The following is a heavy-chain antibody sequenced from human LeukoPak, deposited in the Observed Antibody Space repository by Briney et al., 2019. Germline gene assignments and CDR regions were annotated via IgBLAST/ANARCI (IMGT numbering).Heavy chain of an antibody. V-gene: IGHV3-33*01. J-gene: IGHJ6*02. Sequence: GGSLRLSCAASGFTFSSYGMHWVRQVPGKGLEWVAVIWYDGSNKYYADSVKGRFTISRDNSKNTLYLQMNSLRSEDTAVYYCARKWLKHYYYYGMDVWGQGTTVTVSS. CDR3: ARKWLKHYYYYGMDV. D-gene: IGHD6-19*01. CDR1: GFTFSSYG. CDR2: IWYDGSNK.